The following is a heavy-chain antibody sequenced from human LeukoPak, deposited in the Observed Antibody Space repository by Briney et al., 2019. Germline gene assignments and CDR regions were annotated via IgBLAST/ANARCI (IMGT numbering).Heavy chain of an antibody. J-gene: IGHJ3*02. CDR1: GGTFSSYA. CDR3: AQVLYGRQWLTQFHAFDI. CDR2: IIPIFGTA. D-gene: IGHD6-19*01. V-gene: IGHV1-69*13. Sequence: SVKVSCKASGGTFSSYAISWVRQAPGQGLEWMGSIIPIFGTAIYAQKFQGRVTITADEYTRTAYMELNRLKSEDTAVYYCAQVLYGRQWLTQFHAFDIWGQGTMVTVSS.